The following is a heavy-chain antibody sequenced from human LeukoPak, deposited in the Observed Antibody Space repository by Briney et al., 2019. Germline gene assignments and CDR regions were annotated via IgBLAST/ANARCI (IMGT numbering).Heavy chain of an antibody. J-gene: IGHJ4*02. V-gene: IGHV3-74*01. CDR3: ARYGMGSDTN. CDR2: VSSGRST. CDR1: GFTVSSYW. Sequence: GGSLRLSCAASGFTVSSYWMHWVRQAPGKGLVWVSRVSSGRSTSYADSVKGRFTISRDDAKNTLYLQMNSLRDEDTAVYYCARYGMGSDTNWGQGTQVTVSS. D-gene: IGHD3-10*01.